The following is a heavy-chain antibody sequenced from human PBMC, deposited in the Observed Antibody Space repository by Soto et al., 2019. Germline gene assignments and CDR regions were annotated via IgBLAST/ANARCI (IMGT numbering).Heavy chain of an antibody. CDR1: GYTLTEVS. V-gene: IGHV1-24*01. D-gene: IGHD6-19*01. CDR2: FDPEDGET. CDR3: ATAGAAVAGTNYYGMDV. J-gene: IGHJ6*02. Sequence: ASVKVSCKVSGYTLTEVSMHWVREAQGKGLEWMGGFDPEDGETIYAQKFQGRVTMTEDTSTDTAYMELSSLRSEDTAVYYCATAGAAVAGTNYYGMDVWGQGTTVTVSS.